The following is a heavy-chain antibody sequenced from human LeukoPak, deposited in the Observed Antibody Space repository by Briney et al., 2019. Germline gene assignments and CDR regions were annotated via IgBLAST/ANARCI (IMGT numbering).Heavy chain of an antibody. CDR3: ARSSSCGYFEW. J-gene: IGHJ4*02. V-gene: IGHV1-46*03. CDR2: INPRGGST. CDR1: GYTFTSYY. Sequence: ASVKVSCKASGYTFTSYYMYWVRQAPGQGLEWVGIINPRGGSTSYAHKFQGRVTMTTDTSTSTVYTERRSLRSGETAVYYCARSSSCGYFEWWGEGTLVTASS. D-gene: IGHD3-9*01.